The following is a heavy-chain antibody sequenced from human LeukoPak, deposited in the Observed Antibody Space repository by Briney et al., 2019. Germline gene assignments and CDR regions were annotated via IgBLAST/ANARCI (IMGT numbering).Heavy chain of an antibody. CDR2: ISSSSSYI. V-gene: IGHV3-21*04. J-gene: IGHJ5*02. CDR1: GFTFSSYS. CDR3: ATQQNSAALPGWFDP. D-gene: IGHD6-13*01. Sequence: PGGSLRLSCAASGFTFSSYSMNWVRQAPGKGLEWVSSISSSSSYIYYADSVKGRFTISRDNSKNTLYLQMNSLRAEDTAVYYCATQQNSAALPGWFDPWRQGTLVTVSS.